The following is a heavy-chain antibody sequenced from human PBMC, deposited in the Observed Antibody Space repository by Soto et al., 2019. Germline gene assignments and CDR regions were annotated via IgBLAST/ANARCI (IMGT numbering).Heavy chain of an antibody. J-gene: IGHJ6*02. V-gene: IGHV3-23*01. Sequence: GGSLRLSCAASGFTFSSYAMTWVRQAPGKGLEWVSVISGGGGSTYYADSVKGRFTISRDNSKNTLFLQVNSLRAEDTAAYYCAKQKTNSANSYYHGMDVWGQGTTVTVSS. CDR1: GFTFSSYA. D-gene: IGHD5-18*01. CDR3: AKQKTNSANSYYHGMDV. CDR2: ISGGGGST.